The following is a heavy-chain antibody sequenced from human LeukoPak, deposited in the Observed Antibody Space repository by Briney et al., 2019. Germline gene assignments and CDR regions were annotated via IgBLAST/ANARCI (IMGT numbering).Heavy chain of an antibody. CDR3: ARDCAGTYYDYVWGSYRNPATYYYYYYMDV. D-gene: IGHD3-16*02. CDR1: GYTFTGYY. CDR2: INPNSGGT. J-gene: IGHJ6*03. V-gene: IGHV1-2*02. Sequence: ASVKVSCKASGYTFTGYYMHWVRQAPGQGLEWMGWINPNSGGTNYAQKFQGRVTMTRDTSISTAYMELSRLRSDDTAVYYCARDCAGTYYDYVWGSYRNPATYYYYYYMDVWGKGTTVTVSS.